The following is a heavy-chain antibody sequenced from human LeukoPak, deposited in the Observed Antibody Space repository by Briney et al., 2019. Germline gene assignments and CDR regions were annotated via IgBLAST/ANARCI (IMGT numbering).Heavy chain of an antibody. CDR2: INPNSGGT. J-gene: IGHJ3*02. Sequence: GASVKVSCKASGYTFTGYYMHWVRQAPGQGLEWMGWINPNSGGTNSAQKLQGRVTMTTDTSTSTAYMELRSLRSDDTAVYYCARHRLHRLYYDSSGYYHDAFDIWGQGTMVTVSS. CDR3: ARHRLHRLYYDSSGYYHDAFDI. CDR1: GYTFTGYY. V-gene: IGHV1-2*02. D-gene: IGHD3-22*01.